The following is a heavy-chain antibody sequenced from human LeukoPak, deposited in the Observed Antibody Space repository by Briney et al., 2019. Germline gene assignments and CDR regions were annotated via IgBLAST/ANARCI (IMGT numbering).Heavy chain of an antibody. CDR1: GGSFSGYY. CDR2: INHSGST. Sequence: SETLSLTCAVYGGSFSGYYWSWIRQPPGKGLEWIGEINHSGSTNYNPSLKSRVTISVDTSKNQFSLKLSSVTAADTAVYYCARAGFWSGYQNWFDPWGQGTLVTVSS. CDR3: ARAGFWSGYQNWFDP. D-gene: IGHD3-3*01. V-gene: IGHV4-34*01. J-gene: IGHJ5*02.